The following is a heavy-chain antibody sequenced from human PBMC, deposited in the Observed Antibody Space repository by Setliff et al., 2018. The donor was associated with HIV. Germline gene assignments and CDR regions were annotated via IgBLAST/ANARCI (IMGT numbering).Heavy chain of an antibody. CDR2: ISTSGADT. J-gene: IGHJ6*02. CDR1: GFTFSSYA. D-gene: IGHD3-3*01. V-gene: IGHV3-23*01. Sequence: GGSLRLSCAASGFTFSSYAMSWVRQAPGKGLEWVSTISTSGADTYDAHSMKGRFTISRDTAKNTVYLQMNSLRAEDTAVYYCAREEVRSSFPSCGMDVWGHGTPVTVSS. CDR3: AREEVRSSFPSCGMDV.